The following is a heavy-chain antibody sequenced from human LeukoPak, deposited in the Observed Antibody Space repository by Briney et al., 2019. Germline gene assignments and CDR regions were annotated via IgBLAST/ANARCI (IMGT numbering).Heavy chain of an antibody. J-gene: IGHJ4*02. V-gene: IGHV3-30*04. CDR3: ARDPYYDFWSGYYTGGDY. D-gene: IGHD3-3*01. Sequence: GGSLRLSCAASGFTFSSYAMHWVRQAPGKGLEWVAVISYDGSNKYYADSVKGRFTISRDNSKNTLYLQMNSLRAEDTAVYYCARDPYYDFWSGYYTGGDYWGQGTLVTVSS. CDR1: GFTFSSYA. CDR2: ISYDGSNK.